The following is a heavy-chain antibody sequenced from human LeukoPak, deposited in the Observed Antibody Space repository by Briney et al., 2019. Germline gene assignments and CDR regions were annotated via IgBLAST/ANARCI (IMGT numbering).Heavy chain of an antibody. V-gene: IGHV3-11*01. Sequence: PGGSLRLSCAASGFTFSDYYMSWIRQAPGKGLEWVSYISSSGSTIYYADSVKGRFTISRDNAKNSLYLQMNSLRAEDTAVYYCARVGLRFLEWLLKDPAEFDYWGQGTLVTVSS. J-gene: IGHJ4*02. D-gene: IGHD3-3*01. CDR1: GFTFSDYY. CDR3: ARVGLRFLEWLLKDPAEFDY. CDR2: ISSSGSTI.